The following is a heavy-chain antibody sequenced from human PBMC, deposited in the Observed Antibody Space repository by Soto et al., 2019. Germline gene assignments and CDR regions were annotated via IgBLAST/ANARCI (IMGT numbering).Heavy chain of an antibody. CDR2: IYYSGST. D-gene: IGHD3-3*01. Sequence: SETLSLTCTVSGGSISSSSYYWGWIRQPPGKGLEWIGSIYYSGSTYYNPSLKSRVTISVDTSKNQFSLKLSSVTAADTAVYYCARHETYAADFWSGYYSNYYYYYMDVWGKGTTVTVSS. V-gene: IGHV4-39*01. CDR3: ARHETYAADFWSGYYSNYYYYYMDV. J-gene: IGHJ6*03. CDR1: GGSISSSSYY.